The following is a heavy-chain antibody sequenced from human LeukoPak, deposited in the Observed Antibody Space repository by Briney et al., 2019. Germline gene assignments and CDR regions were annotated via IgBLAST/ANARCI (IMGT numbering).Heavy chain of an antibody. CDR3: AREQMQYDSSGYYYTSMGY. V-gene: IGHV1-69*13. D-gene: IGHD3-22*01. CDR1: GYTFTSYY. Sequence: GASVKVSCKASGYTFTSYYMHWVRQAPGQGLEWMGGIIPIFGTANYAQKFQGRVTITADESTSTAYMELSSLRSEDTAVYYCAREQMQYDSSGYYYTSMGYWGQGTLVTVSS. CDR2: IIPIFGTA. J-gene: IGHJ4*02.